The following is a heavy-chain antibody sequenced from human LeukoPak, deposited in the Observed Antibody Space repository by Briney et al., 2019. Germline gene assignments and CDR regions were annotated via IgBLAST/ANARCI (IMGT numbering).Heavy chain of an antibody. CDR1: GYTFTGYY. CDR2: INPNSGGT. CDR3: ARVLGSSGWYRAFDI. J-gene: IGHJ3*02. D-gene: IGHD6-19*01. Sequence: GASVKVSCKASGYTFTGYYMHWVRQAPGQGLEWMGWINPNSGGTNYAQKFQGRVTMTRDTSISTAYMELSRLRSDDTAVYYCARVLGSSGWYRAFDIWGQGTMVTVSS. V-gene: IGHV1-2*02.